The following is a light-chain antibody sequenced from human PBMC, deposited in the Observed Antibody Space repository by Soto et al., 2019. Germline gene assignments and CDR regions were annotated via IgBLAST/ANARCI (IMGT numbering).Light chain of an antibody. CDR3: SSYAGSNFVV. CDR2: EVS. Sequence: QSALTQPPPASGSPGQSVTISCTGTSSDVGGYNFVSWYQQHPGKAPKLMIYEVSERPSGVPDRFSGSKSGNTASLTVSGLQAEDEADYYCSSYAGSNFVVFGGGTKVTVL. V-gene: IGLV2-8*01. J-gene: IGLJ2*01. CDR1: SSDVGGYNF.